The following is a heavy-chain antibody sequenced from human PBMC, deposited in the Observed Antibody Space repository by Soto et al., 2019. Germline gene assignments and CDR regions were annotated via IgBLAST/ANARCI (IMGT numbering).Heavy chain of an antibody. CDR1: GYTCTGHY. CDR3: ARDLCPLGSGSACPKLGLYL. Sequence: GASVKVSCKASGYTCTGHYMPWVRQVSGKGLEYLVCLKSDNGGAYSAPKFQGRVTFTRDTSTTTAYMELSGLRSDDTAVYFCARDLCPLGSGSACPKLGLYLWGQGTTVTVSS. J-gene: IGHJ6*02. CDR2: LKSDNGGA. D-gene: IGHD3-10*01. V-gene: IGHV1-2*02.